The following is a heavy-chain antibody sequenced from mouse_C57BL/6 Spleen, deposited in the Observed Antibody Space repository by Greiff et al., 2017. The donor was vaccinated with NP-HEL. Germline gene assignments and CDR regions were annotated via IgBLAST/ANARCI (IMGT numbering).Heavy chain of an antibody. J-gene: IGHJ2*01. Sequence: EVQLVESGGGLVQSGRSLRLSCATSGFTFSDFYMEWVRQAPGKGLEWIAASRNKANDYTTEYSASVKGRFIVSRDTSQSILYLQMNALRAEDTAIYYCARDGGGLFDYWGQGTTLTVSS. CDR3: ARDGGGLFDY. V-gene: IGHV7-1*01. CDR1: GFTFSDFY. CDR2: SRNKANDYTT. D-gene: IGHD1-1*02.